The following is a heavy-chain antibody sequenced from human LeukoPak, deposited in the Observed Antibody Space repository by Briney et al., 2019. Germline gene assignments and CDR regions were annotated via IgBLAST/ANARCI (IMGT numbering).Heavy chain of an antibody. CDR2: INHSGST. CDR1: GGSFSGYY. CDR3: ASSSSSWYVGGFDY. Sequence: TSETLSLTCAVYGGSFSGYYWSWIRQPPGKGLEWIGEINHSGSTNYNPSLKSRVTISVDTSKNQFSLKLSSVTAADTAVYYCASSSSSWYVGGFDYWGQGTQVTVSS. J-gene: IGHJ4*02. D-gene: IGHD6-13*01. V-gene: IGHV4-34*01.